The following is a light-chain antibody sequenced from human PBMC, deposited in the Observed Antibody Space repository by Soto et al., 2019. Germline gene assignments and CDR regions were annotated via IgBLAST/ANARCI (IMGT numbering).Light chain of an antibody. J-gene: IGKJ1*01. CDR3: QQSYNSPQT. V-gene: IGKV1-39*01. Sequence: DIQMIQSRSSLSASVGNEFTITCLAVQTIMTYLNWYQLKPGKPPRLLIYAASSLQSGVPSRFSGSGSGTDSTLTISSLQPEDFATYSCQQSYNSPQTFGQGTKVDI. CDR2: AAS. CDR1: QTIMTY.